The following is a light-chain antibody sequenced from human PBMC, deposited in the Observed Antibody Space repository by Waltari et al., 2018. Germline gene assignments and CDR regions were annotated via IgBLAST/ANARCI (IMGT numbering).Light chain of an antibody. CDR1: ALSKQF. CDR2: TDS. J-gene: IGLJ2*01. CDR3: QSAHSNGSDVV. V-gene: IGLV3-25*03. Sequence: SYELTQPPSVSVSPGQTARITCSGDALSKQFGYWYQQKSGRAPVLMIYTDSGRPYGIPGRSPGSSSGTTVTLTISAVQPEDEADYYCQSAHSNGSDVVFGGGTKLTVL.